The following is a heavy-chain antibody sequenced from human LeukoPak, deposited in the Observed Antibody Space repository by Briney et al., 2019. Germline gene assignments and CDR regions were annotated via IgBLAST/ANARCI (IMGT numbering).Heavy chain of an antibody. V-gene: IGHV3-21*01. CDR2: ISSSSSYI. J-gene: IGHJ3*02. CDR3: SSSRGGDAFDI. CDR1: GFTFSSYT. Sequence: GGSLRLSCAASGFTFSSYTMNWVRQAPGKGLEWVSSISSSSSYIYYADSVKGRFTISRDDAKNSLHLQMNSLRAEDTAVYYCSSSRGGDAFDIWGQGTMVTVSS. D-gene: IGHD5-12*01.